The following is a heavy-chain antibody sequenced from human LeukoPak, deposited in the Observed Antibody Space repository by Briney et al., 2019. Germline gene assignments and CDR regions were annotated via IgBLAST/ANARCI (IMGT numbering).Heavy chain of an antibody. Sequence: GGSLRLSCAASGFTFSSYAMSWVRQAPGKGLEWVSTIGDSGGSTYYADSVKGRFTISRDNAKNPLYLQMNSLRVEDTAVYYCVRDGYSGRWSEDDHWGLGTLVSVSS. CDR3: VRDGYSGRWSEDDH. CDR2: IGDSGGST. D-gene: IGHD6-13*01. V-gene: IGHV3-23*01. J-gene: IGHJ5*02. CDR1: GFTFSSYA.